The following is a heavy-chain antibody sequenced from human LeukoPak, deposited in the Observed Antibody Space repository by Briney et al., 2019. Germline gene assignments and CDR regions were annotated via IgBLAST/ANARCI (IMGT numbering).Heavy chain of an antibody. Sequence: SETLSLTCTVSGGSISSYKWSWIRQPAGKGLEWIGRIYSSGSTNYNPSLKSRVAMSVDASKNQFSPQLSSVTAADTAVYYCTRGIVGATAPDYWGQGTLVIVSS. CDR1: GGSISSYK. CDR3: TRGIVGATAPDY. CDR2: IYSSGST. V-gene: IGHV4-4*07. J-gene: IGHJ4*02. D-gene: IGHD1-26*01.